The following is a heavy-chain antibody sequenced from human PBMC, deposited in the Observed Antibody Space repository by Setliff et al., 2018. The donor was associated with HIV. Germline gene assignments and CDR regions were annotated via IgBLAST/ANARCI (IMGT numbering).Heavy chain of an antibody. Sequence: SETLSLTCSVSGYSISSGYHWSWIRLPPGKGLEWIGEINYSGSTNYNPSLTSRVIISVDTSKNQFSVKLNSVTAADTAVYYCARHDASYYKWNDEVIWNHYGLDVWGQGTTVTVSS. J-gene: IGHJ6*02. CDR3: ARHDASYYKWNDEVIWNHYGLDV. CDR1: GYSISSGYH. D-gene: IGHD1-20*01. CDR2: INYSGST. V-gene: IGHV4-38-2*02.